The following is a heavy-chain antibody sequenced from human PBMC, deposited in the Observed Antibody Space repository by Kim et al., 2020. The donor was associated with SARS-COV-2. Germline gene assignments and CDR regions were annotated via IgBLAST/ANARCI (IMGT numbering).Heavy chain of an antibody. V-gene: IGHV3-33*01. CDR1: GFTFSSYG. CDR2: IWYDGSNK. J-gene: IGHJ4*02. CDR3: AREFEEAAAAGKVKYYFDY. D-gene: IGHD6-13*01. Sequence: GGSLRLSCAASGFTFSSYGMHWVRQAPGKGLEWVAVIWYDGSNKYYADSVKGRFTISRDNSKNTLYLQMNSLRAEDTAVYYCAREFEEAAAAGKVKYYFDYWGQGTLVTVSS.